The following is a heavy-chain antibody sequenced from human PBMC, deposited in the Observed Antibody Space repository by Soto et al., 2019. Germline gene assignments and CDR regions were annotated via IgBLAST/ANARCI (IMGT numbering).Heavy chain of an antibody. Sequence: QVQLQESGPGLVKPSDTLSLTCAVSGYSISSINWWGWIRQPPGKVLEWIGYIYYSGSTYYNQSLKSRVTMSVDTYKNQFWLKLSSVTAVDTSVYYCARHGGGFLAYMDVWGQGTTVTVSS. CDR3: ARHGGGFLAYMDV. CDR2: IYYSGST. D-gene: IGHD3-16*01. J-gene: IGHJ6*02. CDR1: GYSISSINW. V-gene: IGHV4-28*01.